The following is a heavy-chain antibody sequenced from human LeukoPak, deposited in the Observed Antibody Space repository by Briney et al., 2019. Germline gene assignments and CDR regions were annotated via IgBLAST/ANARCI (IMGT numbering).Heavy chain of an antibody. CDR1: GDSVSSNSAA. V-gene: IGHV6-1*01. D-gene: IGHD2-15*01. CDR2: TYYRSKWYN. Sequence: SQTLSLTCAISGDSVSSNSAAWNWIRQSPSRGLEWLGRTYYRSKWYNDYALSVKSRITINPDTSKNQFSLQLNSVTPEDTAVYYCARETYCSGGSCYSNSYYYYGMDVWGQGTTVTVSS. J-gene: IGHJ6*02. CDR3: ARETYCSGGSCYSNSYYYYGMDV.